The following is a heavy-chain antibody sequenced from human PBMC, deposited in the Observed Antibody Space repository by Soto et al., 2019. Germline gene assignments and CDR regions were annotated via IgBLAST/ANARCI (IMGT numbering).Heavy chain of an antibody. CDR1: GFTFNTYW. CDR2: INGDGTHT. CDR3: ARASPGHGIHF. J-gene: IGHJ4*02. D-gene: IGHD7-27*01. Sequence: EVQLVESGGGSVQPGGSLRLSCAASGFTFNTYWMHWVRQAPGKGLVWVSHINGDGTHTSYADSVRGRFTISRDNAKTPPYLQMRHPVDGGTSVCYCARASPGHGIHFSGPGKRVTFSS. V-gene: IGHV3-74*03.